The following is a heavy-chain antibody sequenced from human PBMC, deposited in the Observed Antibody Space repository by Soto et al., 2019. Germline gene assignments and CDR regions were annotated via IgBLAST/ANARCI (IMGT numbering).Heavy chain of an antibody. CDR2: ISSNGGST. D-gene: IGHD4-4*01. V-gene: IGHV3-64*01. J-gene: IGHJ4*02. CDR3: AREGNSNYFDY. CDR1: GFTFSSYA. Sequence: EVQLVESGGGLVQPGGSLRLSCAASGFTFSSYAMHWVRQAPGKVLEYVSAISSNGGSTYYANSVKGRFTISRDNSKNTLYLQMGSLRAEDMAVYYCAREGNSNYFDYWGQGTLVTVSS.